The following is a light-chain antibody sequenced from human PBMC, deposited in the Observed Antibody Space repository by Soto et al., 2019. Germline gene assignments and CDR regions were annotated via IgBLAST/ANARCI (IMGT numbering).Light chain of an antibody. CDR1: SSDVGDYNY. V-gene: IGLV2-8*01. CDR3: SSYAGSNTFL. J-gene: IGLJ3*02. Sequence: QSALTQPPSASGSPGQSVTISCTGTSSDVGDYNYVSWYQQHPGKAPKLIIYEVNKRPSGVPDRFSGSKSGNTPSLTVSGLQADDEADYYCSSYAGSNTFLFGGGTKVTVL. CDR2: EVN.